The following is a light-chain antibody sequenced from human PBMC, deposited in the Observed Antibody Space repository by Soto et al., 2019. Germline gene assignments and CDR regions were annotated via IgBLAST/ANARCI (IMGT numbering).Light chain of an antibody. CDR3: CSYEGDSAVV. V-gene: IGLV2-23*02. CDR1: NSDVGAYNL. CDR2: EVT. Sequence: AALPQPEADSGSPRQSINISCAGTNSDVGAYNLVSWYQQHPGEAPKVLIYEVTKRPSGLSSRFAGSKSGNTASLTISGLQAEDEADYYCCSYEGDSAVVFGTGIKVTVL. J-gene: IGLJ1*01.